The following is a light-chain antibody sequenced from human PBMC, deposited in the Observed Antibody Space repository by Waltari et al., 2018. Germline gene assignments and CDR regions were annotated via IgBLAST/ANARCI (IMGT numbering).Light chain of an antibody. CDR2: GGS. CDR3: QQYVRLPVT. J-gene: IGKJ1*01. Sequence: FAWYQQKRGQDPRHLINGGSSSATGIPDRFRGRGSGTDFIRTISRREPVDFAGYYCQQYVRLPVTFGQGTKVEVK. V-gene: IGKV3-20*01.